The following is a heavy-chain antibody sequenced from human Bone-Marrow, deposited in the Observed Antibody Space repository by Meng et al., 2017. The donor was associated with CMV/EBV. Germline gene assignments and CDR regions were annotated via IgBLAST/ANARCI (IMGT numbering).Heavy chain of an antibody. CDR3: ARGLSPYCGGDCYSNWFDP. CDR1: GYTFTSYG. CDR2: ISAYNGNT. Sequence: ASVKVSCKASGYTFTSYGISWVRQAPGQGLEWMGWISAYNGNTNYAQKLQGRVTMTTDTSTSTAYMELRSLRSDDTAVYYCARGLSPYCGGDCYSNWFDPWGQGTLVTVSS. J-gene: IGHJ5*02. D-gene: IGHD2-21*01. V-gene: IGHV1-18*01.